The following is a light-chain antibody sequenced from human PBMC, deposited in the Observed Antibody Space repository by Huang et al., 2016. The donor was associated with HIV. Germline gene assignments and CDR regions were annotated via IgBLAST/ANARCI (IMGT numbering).Light chain of an antibody. J-gene: IGKJ1*01. V-gene: IGKV3-15*01. CDR1: QSVSRN. CDR3: QQYNNWPRT. Sequence: EIVMTQSPATLSVSPGERATLSCRASQSVSRNLAWYQQKPGQAPRLLIYGASTRATVIPARFSGSGSGTEFTLTISSLQSEDFAVYYCQQYNNWPRTFGQGTKVEIK. CDR2: GAS.